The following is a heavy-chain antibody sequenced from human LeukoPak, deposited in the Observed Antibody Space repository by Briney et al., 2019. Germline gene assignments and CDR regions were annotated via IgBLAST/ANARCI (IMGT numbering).Heavy chain of an antibody. V-gene: IGHV4-59*12. CDR2: IYYSGST. J-gene: IGHJ6*03. CDR1: GGSISSYY. Sequence: KPSETLSLTCTVSGGSISSYYWSWLRQPPGKGLEWIGYIYYSGSTNYNPSLKSRVTISVDTSKNQFSLKLSSVTAADTAVYYCARGVPGGYGSGSYPIYYYYYYMDVWGKGTTVTVSS. D-gene: IGHD3-10*01. CDR3: ARGVPGGYGSGSYPIYYYYYYMDV.